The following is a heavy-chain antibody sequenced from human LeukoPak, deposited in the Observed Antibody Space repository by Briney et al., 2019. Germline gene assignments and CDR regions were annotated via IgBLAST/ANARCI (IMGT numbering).Heavy chain of an antibody. V-gene: IGHV4-34*01. CDR1: GGSFSGYY. CDR2: INHSGST. D-gene: IGHD1-26*01. CDR3: ARQVTSGSYYRSRYYYYYMDV. J-gene: IGHJ6*03. Sequence: SETLSLTCAVYGGSFSGYYWSWIRQPPGKGLEWIGEINHSGSTNYNPSLKGRVTISVDTSKNQFSLKLSSVTAADTAVYYCARQVTSGSYYRSRYYYYYMDVWGKGTTVTVSS.